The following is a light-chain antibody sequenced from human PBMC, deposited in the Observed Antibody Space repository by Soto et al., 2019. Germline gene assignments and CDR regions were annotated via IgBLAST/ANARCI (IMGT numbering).Light chain of an antibody. CDR2: KAS. Sequence: DIHMTQSPSTLSASVGDTVTNTCRASQDVSQWLAWYQERPGKPPKLLIYKASSLERGVPSRFRGRGSETEFTLTIRDLQPDDFATYYCQHYDSYPYTFGQGTRLEIK. CDR1: QDVSQW. J-gene: IGKJ2*01. V-gene: IGKV1-5*03. CDR3: QHYDSYPYT.